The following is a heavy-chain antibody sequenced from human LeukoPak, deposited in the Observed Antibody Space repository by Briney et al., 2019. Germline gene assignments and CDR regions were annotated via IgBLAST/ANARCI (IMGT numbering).Heavy chain of an antibody. V-gene: IGHV5-51*01. CDR2: IYPGDSDT. CDR1: GYIFSGYW. Sequence: GESLKISCKGSGYIFSGYWIGWVRQKPGKGLEWIGIIYPGDSDTRYSPSFEGQVTISADRSISTAFLQWSRLQASDTAIYYCARLFGGAPAATPFDYWGQGTLLAVSS. J-gene: IGHJ4*02. CDR3: ARLFGGAPAATPFDY. D-gene: IGHD2-2*01.